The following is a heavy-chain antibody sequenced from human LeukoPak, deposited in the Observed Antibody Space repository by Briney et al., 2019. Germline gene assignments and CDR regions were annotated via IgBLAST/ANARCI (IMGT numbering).Heavy chain of an antibody. J-gene: IGHJ5*02. D-gene: IGHD4-11*01. CDR3: AAVSGHYTLLDA. CDR1: GYTLNDIS. CDR2: VDPDDGQR. V-gene: IGHV1-24*01. Sequence: ASVKVSCKISGYTLNDISVHWVRQPPGKGLEWMGGVDPDDGQRVYAQRFQGRVTMTEDTSTNTAYMELSGLRSEDTAVYFYAAVSGHYTLLDAWGQGALVTVST.